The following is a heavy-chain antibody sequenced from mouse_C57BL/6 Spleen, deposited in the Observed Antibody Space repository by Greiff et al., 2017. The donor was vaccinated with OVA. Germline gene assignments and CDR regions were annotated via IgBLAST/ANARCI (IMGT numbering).Heavy chain of an antibody. J-gene: IGHJ3*01. CDR2: IYPGDGDT. Sequence: VQLQQSGPELVKPGASVKISCKASGYAFSSSWMNWVKQRPGKGLEWIGRIYPGDGDTNYNGKFKGKATLTADKSSSTAYMQLSSLTSEDSAVYFCARPPWFADWGQGTLVTVSA. V-gene: IGHV1-82*01. CDR1: GYAFSSSW. CDR3: ARPPWFAD.